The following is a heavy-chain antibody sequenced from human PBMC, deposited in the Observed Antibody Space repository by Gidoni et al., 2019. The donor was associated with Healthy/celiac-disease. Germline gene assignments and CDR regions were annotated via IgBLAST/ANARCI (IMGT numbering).Heavy chain of an antibody. CDR1: GFPFSSYS. Sequence: EVQLVESGGGLVKPGGSLRLSCAASGFPFSSYSMNWVRQAPGKGLEWVSSISSSSSYIYYADSVKGRFTISRDNAKNSLYLQMNSLRAEDTAVYYCARDQGLPVRFDPWGQGTLVTVSS. V-gene: IGHV3-21*01. J-gene: IGHJ5*02. D-gene: IGHD2-15*01. CDR3: ARDQGLPVRFDP. CDR2: ISSSSSYI.